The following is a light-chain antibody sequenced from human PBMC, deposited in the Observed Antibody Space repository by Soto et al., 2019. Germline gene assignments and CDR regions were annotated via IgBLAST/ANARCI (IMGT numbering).Light chain of an antibody. J-gene: IGLJ2*01. V-gene: IGLV3-1*01. CDR2: QDS. CDR1: KLGDKY. Sequence: SSELTQPPSVSVSPGQTASITCSGDKLGDKYACWYQQKPGQSPVLVIYQDSKRPSGIPERFSGSNSGNTATLTISGSQAMEEADYYCQAWDSSTWVFGGGTKLTVL. CDR3: QAWDSSTWV.